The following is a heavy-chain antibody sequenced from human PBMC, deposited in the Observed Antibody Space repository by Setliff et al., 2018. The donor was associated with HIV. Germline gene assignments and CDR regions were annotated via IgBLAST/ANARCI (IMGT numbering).Heavy chain of an antibody. J-gene: IGHJ4*02. V-gene: IGHV3-48*01. CDR3: ARAVEDIVVVPASYYFDY. Sequence: GGSLRLSCAASGFTLSSYSMNWVRRAPGKGLEWVSYIGSSSSNSIYYADSVKGRFTMSRDNAKNSLYLQMNSLRAEDTAVYYCARAVEDIVVVPASYYFDYWGQGTLVTVSS. D-gene: IGHD2-2*01. CDR2: IGSSSSNSI. CDR1: GFTLSSYS.